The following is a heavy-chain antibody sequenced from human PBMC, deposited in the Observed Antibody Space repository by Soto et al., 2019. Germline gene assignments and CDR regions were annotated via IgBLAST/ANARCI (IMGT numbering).Heavy chain of an antibody. CDR1: GYPVTAYY. J-gene: IGHJ3*02. Sequence: QLHLVQSGAVVKKPGASVTVSCSASGYPVTAYYMHWVRQAPGRGLEWMGGINPATGAAKYTQTFQGQVTLPGDTATSTVFKEPSGLTSEDPGVFYGARGGGVGVAGSAAFDMWGQGTLVTVSS. CDR3: ARGGGVGVAGSAAFDM. D-gene: IGHD3-3*01. CDR2: INPATGAA. V-gene: IGHV1-2*02.